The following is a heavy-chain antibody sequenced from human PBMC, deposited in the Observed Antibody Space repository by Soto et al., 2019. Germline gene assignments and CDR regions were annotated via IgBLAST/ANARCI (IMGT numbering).Heavy chain of an antibody. V-gene: IGHV4-31*03. D-gene: IGHD6-19*01. J-gene: IGHJ6*02. Sequence: QVQLQESGPGLVKPSQTLSLTCTVSGGSISSGGYYWSWIRQLPGKGLEWIGYIYHSGTTYYNPSLKGRVTISVDTSDTQFSLRLSSVTAADTAVYYGARDKGWNYNYGMDVWGQGTTVTVSS. CDR2: IYHSGTT. CDR1: GGSISSGGYY. CDR3: ARDKGWNYNYGMDV.